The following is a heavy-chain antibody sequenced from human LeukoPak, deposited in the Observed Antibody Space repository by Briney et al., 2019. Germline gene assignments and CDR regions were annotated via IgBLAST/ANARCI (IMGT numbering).Heavy chain of an antibody. V-gene: IGHV5-51*01. CDR3: ARGEVAGTIRAPFDY. CDR1: GYSFTSYW. D-gene: IGHD6-19*01. J-gene: IGHJ4*02. CDR2: IYPGDSDT. Sequence: GESLKISCKGSGYSFTSYWIGWVRQMPGKGLEWMGIIYPGDSDTRYSPSFQGQVTISADKSISTAYLQWSSLKASDTAMYYCARGEVAGTIRAPFDYWGQGTLVTVSS.